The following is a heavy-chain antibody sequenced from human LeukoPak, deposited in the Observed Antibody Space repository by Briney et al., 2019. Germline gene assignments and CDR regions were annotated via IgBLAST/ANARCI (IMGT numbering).Heavy chain of an antibody. J-gene: IGHJ4*02. D-gene: IGHD3-10*01. CDR3: ARVWYGSGSYLDY. V-gene: IGHV3-21*01. Sequence: GGSLRLSCAASGFTFSSYSMNWVRQAPGKGLEWVSSISSSSSYIYYADSVKGRFTISRDNAKNSLYLQMNSLRAEDTALYYCARVWYGSGSYLDYWGQGTLVTVSS. CDR2: ISSSSSYI. CDR1: GFTFSSYS.